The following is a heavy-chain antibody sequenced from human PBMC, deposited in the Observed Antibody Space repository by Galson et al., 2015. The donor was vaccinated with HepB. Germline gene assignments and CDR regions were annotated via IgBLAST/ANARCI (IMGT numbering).Heavy chain of an antibody. Sequence: SVKVSCKASGGTFSSYVVSWVRQAPGQGPEWMGGIIPLFKTADYAQKFQGRVTITADESASTAYMELRSLRSEDTAVYFCARAAVTIAEGARYYYYYMDFWGKGTTVTVPS. V-gene: IGHV1-69*13. D-gene: IGHD2-15*01. J-gene: IGHJ6*03. CDR2: IIPLFKTA. CDR3: ARAAVTIAEGARYYYYYMDF. CDR1: GGTFSSYV.